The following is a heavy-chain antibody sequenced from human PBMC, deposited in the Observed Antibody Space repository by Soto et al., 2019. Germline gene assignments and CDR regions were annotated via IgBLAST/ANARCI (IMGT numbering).Heavy chain of an antibody. CDR3: ATRDCTNNVCHFP. D-gene: IGHD2-8*01. V-gene: IGHV4-4*02. Sequence: PSETLFLTCAVSGGSISTNDWWTWVRQPTGKGLEWIGDIHHTGTTTNYRPSLQSRVTVPIDKPENQFSLRLTSATAADTAVYYCATRDCTNNVCHFPCGQGTLVTVS. J-gene: IGHJ5*02. CDR2: IHHTGTTT. CDR1: GGSISTNDW.